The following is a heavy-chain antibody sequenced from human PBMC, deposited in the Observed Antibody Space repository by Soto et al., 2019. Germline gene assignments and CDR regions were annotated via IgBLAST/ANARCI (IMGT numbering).Heavy chain of an antibody. V-gene: IGHV3-15*01. CDR3: TTDRRYSSSCHY. Sequence: AGGSLRLSCAASRFTLSNAWMSWVRQAPGKGLEWVGRIKSKTDGGTTDYAAPVKGRFTISRDDSKNTLYLQMNSLKTEDTAVYYCTTDRRYSSSCHYWGQGTLLTVST. CDR2: IKSKTDGGTT. J-gene: IGHJ4*02. CDR1: RFTLSNAW. D-gene: IGHD6-13*01.